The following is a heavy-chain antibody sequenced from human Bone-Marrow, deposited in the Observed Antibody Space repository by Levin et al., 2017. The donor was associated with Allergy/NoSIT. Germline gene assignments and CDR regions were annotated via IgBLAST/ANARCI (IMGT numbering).Heavy chain of an antibody. V-gene: IGHV3-30*18. Sequence: GGSLRLSCAASGFSFRSFGMHWVRQAPGKGLEWVAVISDDGSDKYYADSVKGRFTISRDNTKNTLYLQMNSLRSEDAAVYYCAKDVVFGTSSWSLDFWGQGTLVTVSS. CDR2: ISDDGSDK. J-gene: IGHJ4*02. CDR3: AKDVVFGTSSWSLDF. D-gene: IGHD6-13*01. CDR1: GFSFRSFG.